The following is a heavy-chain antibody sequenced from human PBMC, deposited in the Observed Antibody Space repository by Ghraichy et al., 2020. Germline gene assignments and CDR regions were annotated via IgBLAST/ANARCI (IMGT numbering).Heavy chain of an antibody. Sequence: GGSLRLSCAASGFTVSSNYMSWVRQAPGKGLEWVSVIYSGGSAYYADSVKGRFTISRDNSKNTLYLQMNSLRAEDTAVYYCARGTWFGEWTGIYYYYYGMDVWGQGTTVTVSS. CDR2: IYSGGSA. J-gene: IGHJ6*02. D-gene: IGHD3-10*01. CDR1: GFTVSSNY. V-gene: IGHV3-66*01. CDR3: ARGTWFGEWTGIYYYYYGMDV.